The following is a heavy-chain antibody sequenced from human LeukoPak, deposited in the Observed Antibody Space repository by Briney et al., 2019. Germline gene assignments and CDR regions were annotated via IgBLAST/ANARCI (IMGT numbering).Heavy chain of an antibody. CDR3: ARRGRVIEAAYWFDP. D-gene: IGHD3-10*01. Sequence: PSETLSLTCTVSGGSISGGDYYWSWIRQPPGKGLEWIGNIYYTGNTYYNPSLKSRVTISVDTSKNQFSLKLSSMTAADTAVYYCARRGRVIEAAYWFDPWDQGTLVTVSS. J-gene: IGHJ5*02. CDR2: IYYTGNT. CDR1: GGSISGGDYY. V-gene: IGHV4-39*01.